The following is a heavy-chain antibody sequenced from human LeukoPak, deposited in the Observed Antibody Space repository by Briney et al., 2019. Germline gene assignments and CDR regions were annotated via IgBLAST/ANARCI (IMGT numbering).Heavy chain of an antibody. CDR3: ARGGSYDSSGYMVDY. CDR2: IYSGGSR. J-gene: IGHJ4*02. Sequence: PGGSLRLSCAASGFTVSSNYMSWVRQAPGKGLEWVSVIYSGGSRYYAESVKGRFTISRDNSKHTLYLQMNSLRAEDTAVYYCARGGSYDSSGYMVDYWGQGTLVTLSS. D-gene: IGHD3-22*01. V-gene: IGHV3-53*01. CDR1: GFTVSSNY.